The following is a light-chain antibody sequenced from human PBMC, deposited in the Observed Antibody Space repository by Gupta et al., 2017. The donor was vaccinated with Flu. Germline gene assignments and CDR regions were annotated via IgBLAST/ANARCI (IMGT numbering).Light chain of an antibody. CDR2: DAS. CDR1: QDISNY. Sequence: DIQMTQSPSSLSASVGDRVTITCQASQDISNYLNWYQQKPGKAPKLLIYDASNLETGVPSRFSGSGYGTDFTFTISSRQPEDIAPYYCQQYYNLPALTFGAGTKVEIK. J-gene: IGKJ4*01. CDR3: QQYYNLPALT. V-gene: IGKV1-33*01.